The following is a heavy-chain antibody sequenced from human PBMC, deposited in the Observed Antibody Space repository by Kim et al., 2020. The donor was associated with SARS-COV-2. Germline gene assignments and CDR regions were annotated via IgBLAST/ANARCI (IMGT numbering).Heavy chain of an antibody. CDR2: ISYDGSNK. Sequence: GGSLRLSCAASGFTFSSYGMHWVRQAPGKGLEWVAVISYDGSNKYYADSVKGRFTISRDNSKNTLYLQMNSLRAEDTAVYYCARDWFYYGSGRDAFDIWGQGTMVTVSS. CDR3: ARDWFYYGSGRDAFDI. V-gene: IGHV3-33*05. J-gene: IGHJ3*02. CDR1: GFTFSSYG. D-gene: IGHD3-10*01.